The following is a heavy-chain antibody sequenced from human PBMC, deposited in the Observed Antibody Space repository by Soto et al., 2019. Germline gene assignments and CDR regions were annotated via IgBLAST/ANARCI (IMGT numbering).Heavy chain of an antibody. D-gene: IGHD3-22*01. V-gene: IGHV1-2*02. CDR1: GYTFTGYY. J-gene: IGHJ4*02. CDR2: INPNSGGT. CDR3: ARATDYYDSSGYYANY. Sequence: QVQLVQSGAEVKKPGASVKVSCKASGYTFTGYYMHWVRQAPGQGLEWMGWINPNSGGTNYAQKFQGRVTMTRDTSISTADMELSRLRSDDTAVYYCARATDYYDSSGYYANYWGQGTLVTVSS.